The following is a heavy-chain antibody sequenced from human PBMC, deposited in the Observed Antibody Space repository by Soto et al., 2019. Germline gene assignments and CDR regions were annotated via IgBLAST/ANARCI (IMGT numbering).Heavy chain of an antibody. Sequence: QVQLVESGGGVVQPGRSLRLSCAASGFTFSSYGMHWVRQAPGKGLEWVAVISYDGSNKYYADSVKGQFTISRDNSKNTLYLQMNSMRAEDRALYYCEKDSGLPWFGELLYGPFDYWGQGTLVTGSS. J-gene: IGHJ4*02. CDR1: GFTFSSYG. D-gene: IGHD3-10*01. V-gene: IGHV3-30*18. CDR2: ISYDGSNK. CDR3: EKDSGLPWFGELLYGPFDY.